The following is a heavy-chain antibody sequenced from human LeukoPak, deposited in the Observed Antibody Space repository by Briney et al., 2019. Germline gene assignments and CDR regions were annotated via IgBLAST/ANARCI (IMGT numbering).Heavy chain of an antibody. Sequence: SETLSLTCAVYGGSFSGYYWSWIRQPPGKGLEWIGEINHSGSTNYNPSLKSRVTISVDTSKNQFSLKLSSVTAADTAVYYCARGRASYYYDSSGYPIRGFDYWGQGTLVTVSS. CDR1: GGSFSGYY. CDR2: INHSGST. V-gene: IGHV4-34*01. CDR3: ARGRASYYYDSSGYPIRGFDY. J-gene: IGHJ4*02. D-gene: IGHD3-22*01.